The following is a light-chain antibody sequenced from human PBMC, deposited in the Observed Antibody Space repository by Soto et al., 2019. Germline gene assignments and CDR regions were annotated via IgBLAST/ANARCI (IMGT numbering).Light chain of an antibody. J-gene: IGKJ3*01. CDR1: QTINRDF. CDR3: QQYGSSPEVT. CDR2: AAS. V-gene: IGKV3-20*01. Sequence: EIVLTQSPGTLSLSPGERATLSCRASQTINRDFLAWYQQKPGQAPRLLIYAASSRATGIPDRFSGSGSGTDFTLTISRLESEDFAVYYCQQYGSSPEVTFGPGTNVDIK.